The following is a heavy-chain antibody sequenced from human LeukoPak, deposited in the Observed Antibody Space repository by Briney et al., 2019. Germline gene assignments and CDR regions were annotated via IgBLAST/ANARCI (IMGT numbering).Heavy chain of an antibody. CDR2: ISRSGGTM. V-gene: IGHV3-48*03. Sequence: GGSLRLSCAASGFTFSNCAMNWVRQAPGKGLEWVSYISRSGGTMFHADSVRGRFTISRDNAKNSLYLQMNSLRVEDTALYYCARDTFGDTAMDLLDHWGQGTLVTVSS. CDR1: GFTFSNCA. J-gene: IGHJ4*02. CDR3: ARDTFGDTAMDLLDH. D-gene: IGHD5-18*01.